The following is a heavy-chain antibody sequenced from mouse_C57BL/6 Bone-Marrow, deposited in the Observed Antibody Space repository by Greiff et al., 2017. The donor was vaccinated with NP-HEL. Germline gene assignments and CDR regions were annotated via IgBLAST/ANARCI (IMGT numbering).Heavy chain of an antibody. CDR2: IYPGDGDT. Sequence: QVQLQQSGAELVKPGASVKLSCKASGYAFSSYWMNWVKQRPGKGLEWIGQIYPGDGDTNSNGKFKGKATLTVDKSSSTAYMQLSSLTSEDAAVYFCARSRVSWFAYWGQGTLVTVSA. V-gene: IGHV1-80*01. CDR1: GYAFSSYW. CDR3: ARSRVSWFAY. J-gene: IGHJ3*01.